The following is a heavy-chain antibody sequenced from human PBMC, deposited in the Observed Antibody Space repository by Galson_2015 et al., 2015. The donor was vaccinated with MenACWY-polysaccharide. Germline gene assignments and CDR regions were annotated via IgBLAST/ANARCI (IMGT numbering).Heavy chain of an antibody. CDR1: GFTFSDYY. Sequence: SLRLSCAASGFTFSDYYMSCIRQAPGRGLEWVSHISSSGTTIYYADSVKGRFTISRDNARNSLSLQMNSPRAEDTAVYYCARVRGSYSVDYWGQGTLVTVSS. V-gene: IGHV3-11*01. CDR2: ISSSGTTI. J-gene: IGHJ4*02. D-gene: IGHD1-26*01. CDR3: ARVRGSYSVDY.